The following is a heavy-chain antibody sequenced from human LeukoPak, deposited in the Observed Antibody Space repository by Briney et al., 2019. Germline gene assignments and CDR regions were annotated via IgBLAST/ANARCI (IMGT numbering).Heavy chain of an antibody. CDR3: ATGYCSSTSCYEVYWFDP. J-gene: IGHJ5*02. CDR1: GYTLTELS. D-gene: IGHD2-2*01. V-gene: IGHV1-24*01. CDR2: FDPEDGET. Sequence: ASVKVSCKVSGYTLTELSMHWVRQAPGKGLEWMGGFDPEDGETIHAQKFQGRVTMTEDTSTDTAYMELSSLRSEDTAVYYCATGYCSSTSCYEVYWFDPWGQGTLVTVSS.